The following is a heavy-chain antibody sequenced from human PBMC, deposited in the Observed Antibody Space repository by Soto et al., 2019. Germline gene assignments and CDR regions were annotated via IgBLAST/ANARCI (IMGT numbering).Heavy chain of an antibody. CDR2: IWYDGSNK. CDR3: ARDPGKWGRSYYGMDV. J-gene: IGHJ6*02. Sequence: PGGSLRLSCAASRFTLSSLGMHWVRQAPGKGLEWVAVIWYDGSNKYYADSVKGRFTISRDNSKNTLYLQMNSLRGEDTAVYYCARDPGKWGRSYYGMDVWGQGTTVTVSS. V-gene: IGHV3-33*01. CDR1: RFTLSSLG. D-gene: IGHD3-16*01.